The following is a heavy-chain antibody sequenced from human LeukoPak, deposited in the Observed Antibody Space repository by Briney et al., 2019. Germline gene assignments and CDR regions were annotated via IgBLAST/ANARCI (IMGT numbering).Heavy chain of an antibody. CDR3: ARCCVPGYCSSSSCYHYWFDP. CDR1: GGSFSGYY. D-gene: IGHD2-2*01. CDR2: IIHSGST. J-gene: IGHJ5*02. V-gene: IGHV4-34*12. Sequence: SDTLSLTSAVSGGSFSGYYWGWIRQPPGKGLEWIGEIIHSGSTNYNPSLKSRVTISVDTSKNQFCRKRSSVTAADAAVYYCARCCVPGYCSSSSCYHYWFDPWGQGTLVTDSS.